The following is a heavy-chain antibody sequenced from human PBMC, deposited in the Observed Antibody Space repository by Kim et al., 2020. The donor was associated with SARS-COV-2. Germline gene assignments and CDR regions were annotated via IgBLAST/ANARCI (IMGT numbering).Heavy chain of an antibody. D-gene: IGHD2-21*02. J-gene: IGHJ1*01. CDR3: AKDLAGGNSGDFQH. Sequence: ADSVKRRFTISRDNRKSSLYLQMSSLRAQDTALYYCAKDLAGGNSGDFQHWGQGTLVTVSS. V-gene: IGHV3-43*01.